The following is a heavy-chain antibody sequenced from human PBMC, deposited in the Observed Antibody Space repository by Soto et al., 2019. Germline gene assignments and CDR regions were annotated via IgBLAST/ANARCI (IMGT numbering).Heavy chain of an antibody. Sequence: QVQLVQSGAEVKKPGASVKVSCKASGYTFTSYAISWVRQAPGQGLEWMGWINAYNGNTNYAQKLNGRDNMTTATSPSTAYMELRSLTSDDTAVYYCARHSPPLDYWGQGTLVTVSS. J-gene: IGHJ4*02. CDR3: ARHSPPLDY. CDR2: INAYNGNT. V-gene: IGHV1-18*01. CDR1: GYTFTSYA.